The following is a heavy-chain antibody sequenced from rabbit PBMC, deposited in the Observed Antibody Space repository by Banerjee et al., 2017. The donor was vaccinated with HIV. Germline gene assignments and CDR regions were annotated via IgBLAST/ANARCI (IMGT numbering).Heavy chain of an antibody. V-gene: IGHV1S45*01. J-gene: IGHJ3*01. CDR3: ARDMDSAGDAYQY. CDR2: IYTGSAGGI. D-gene: IGHD6-1*01. Sequence: QEQLVESGGDLVKPEGSLTLTCTASGFDLTNYYYMCWVRQAPGKGLEWIACIYTGSAGGIYYASWAKGRFTISKTSSTTVTLQMTSLTAADTATYFCARDMDSAGDAYQYWGQGTLVTVS. CDR1: GFDLTNYYY.